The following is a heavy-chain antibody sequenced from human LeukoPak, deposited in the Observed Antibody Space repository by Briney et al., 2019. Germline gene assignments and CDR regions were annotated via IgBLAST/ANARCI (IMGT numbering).Heavy chain of an antibody. D-gene: IGHD6-13*01. CDR3: AKGGIASPGFDY. V-gene: IGHV3-23*01. CDR1: GFTYSSYA. J-gene: IGHJ4*02. Sequence: GGSLRLSCAASGFTYSSYAMSWVRQGPGKGQEWVSSISGSGGSTYSADSVKGRFTISRDNSKNTLYLQMNSLRAEDTAVYYCAKGGIASPGFDYWGQGTLVTVSS. CDR2: ISGSGGST.